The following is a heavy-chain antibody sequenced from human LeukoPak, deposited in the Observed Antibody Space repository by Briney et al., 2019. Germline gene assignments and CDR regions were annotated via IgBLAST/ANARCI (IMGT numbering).Heavy chain of an antibody. CDR3: ARGGSGSFRRPFDY. D-gene: IGHD3-10*01. CDR1: GGPISSSSFH. J-gene: IGHJ4*02. V-gene: IGHV4-39*07. Sequence: PSETLSLTCTVSGGPISSSSFHWGWIRQPPGKGLEWIGSIYYSGSTDYNPSLKSRVTISVDTSKSQFSLKLSSVTAADTAVYYCARGGSGSFRRPFDYWGQGTLVTVSS. CDR2: IYYSGST.